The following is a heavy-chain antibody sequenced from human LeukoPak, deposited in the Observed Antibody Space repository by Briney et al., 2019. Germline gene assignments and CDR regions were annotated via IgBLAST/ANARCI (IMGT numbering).Heavy chain of an antibody. CDR2: ISYDGSNK. V-gene: IGHV3-30-3*01. Sequence: PGGFLRLSCAASGFTFSSYAMHWVRQAPGKGLEWVAVISYDGSNKYYADSVKGRFTISRDNSKNTLYLQMNSLRAEDTAVYYCAGDGPWVVVPAAEYYYYYGMDVWGQGTTVTVSS. CDR1: GFTFSSYA. D-gene: IGHD2-2*01. CDR3: AGDGPWVVVPAAEYYYYYGMDV. J-gene: IGHJ6*02.